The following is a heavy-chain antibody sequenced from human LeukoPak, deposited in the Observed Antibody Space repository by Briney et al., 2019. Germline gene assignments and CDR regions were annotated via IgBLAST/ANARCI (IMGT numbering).Heavy chain of an antibody. CDR3: ARARGATIFQSAFDI. V-gene: IGHV4-59*01. D-gene: IGHD5-24*01. CDR1: GGSISSYY. CDR2: IYNSGST. J-gene: IGHJ3*02. Sequence: SETLSLTCTVSGGSISSYYWSWIRQPPGKGLEWIGYIYNSGSTNYNSSLKSRVTISADTSKNQFSLKLSFVTAADTAVYYCARARGATIFQSAFDIWGQGTMVTVSS.